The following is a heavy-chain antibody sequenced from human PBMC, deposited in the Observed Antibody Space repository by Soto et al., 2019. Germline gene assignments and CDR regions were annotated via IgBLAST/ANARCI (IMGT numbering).Heavy chain of an antibody. J-gene: IGHJ4*02. Sequence: SGPTLVNPTQTLTLTCTFSGFSLSSSGVGVGWIRQPPGKALEWLAFNFWNDDKRYSPSLKSRLTITKGTSKNQVVLTMTNMDPVDTATYFCAHSLYDSTGYYYFNYWGQGTLVTVSS. V-gene: IGHV2-5*01. D-gene: IGHD3-22*01. CDR2: NFWNDDK. CDR1: GFSLSSSGVG. CDR3: AHSLYDSTGYYYFNY.